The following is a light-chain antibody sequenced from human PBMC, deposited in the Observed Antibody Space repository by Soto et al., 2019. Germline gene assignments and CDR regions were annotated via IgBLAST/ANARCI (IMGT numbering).Light chain of an antibody. CDR3: QQANSFPWT. J-gene: IGKJ1*01. Sequence: DIQMTQSPSSVSASVGDRVTITCRASQGIGSWLAWYQQKPGKAPELLIYGALSLQSGVPSRFSGSVSGTDFTLTISSLQPEDSGTYYCQQANSFPWTFGQGTKVEIK. V-gene: IGKV1-12*01. CDR2: GAL. CDR1: QGIGSW.